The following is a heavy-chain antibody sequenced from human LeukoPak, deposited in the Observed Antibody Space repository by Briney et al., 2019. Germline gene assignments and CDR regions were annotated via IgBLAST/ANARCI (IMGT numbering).Heavy chain of an antibody. CDR3: ARQTGSGLFILP. Sequence: PSEALSLTCTVSGVSISSSNSYWGWIRQPPGKGLEWIGSIYYSGNTYYNASLKSQVSISMDTSKNQFSLRLTSVTAADTAVYYCARQTGSGLFILPGGQGTLVTVSS. J-gene: IGHJ4*02. CDR1: GVSISSSNSY. CDR2: IYYSGNT. D-gene: IGHD3/OR15-3a*01. V-gene: IGHV4-39*01.